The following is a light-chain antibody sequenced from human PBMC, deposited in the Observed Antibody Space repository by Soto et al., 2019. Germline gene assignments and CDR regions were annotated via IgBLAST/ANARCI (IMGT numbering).Light chain of an antibody. CDR3: HQYNNWFPFT. CDR2: RAS. Sequence: EVVLTQSPATLSVSPGERATLSCRASESVNNKLGWYQQKPGQAPRLLIYRASTRATGIPARFSGSGSGTEFPLTIRSLQSEDFAIYYCHQYNNWFPFTFGQGTRLEIK. V-gene: IGKV3-15*01. CDR1: ESVNNK. J-gene: IGKJ5*01.